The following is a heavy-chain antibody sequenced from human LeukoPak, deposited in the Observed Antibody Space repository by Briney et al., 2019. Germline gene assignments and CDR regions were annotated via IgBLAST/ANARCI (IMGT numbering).Heavy chain of an antibody. CDR3: STVLNGDTDY. V-gene: IGHV3-15*01. Sequence: GGSLRHSCAASGFTFWHVWMSWVRQAPGKGLEWVGRIKSKTDGETTQYAAPVKGRFTISRDNSRNTLYLQMDSLTTGDTAVYYCSTVLNGDTDYWGRGALVTVSS. CDR1: GFTFWHVW. J-gene: IGHJ4*02. CDR2: IKSKTDGETT. D-gene: IGHD5-24*01.